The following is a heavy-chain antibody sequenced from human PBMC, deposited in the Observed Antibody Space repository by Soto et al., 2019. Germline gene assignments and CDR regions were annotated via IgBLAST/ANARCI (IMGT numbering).Heavy chain of an antibody. J-gene: IGHJ5*02. CDR1: GFTVSSNY. CDR2: IYSGGST. V-gene: IGHV3-66*01. Sequence: GGSLRLSCAASGFTVSSNYMSWVRQAPGKGLEWVSVIYSGGSTYYADSVKGRFTISRDNSKNTLYLQMNSLRAEDTAVYYCARDRALWFGELSGWFDPWGQGTLVTVSS. CDR3: ARDRALWFGELSGWFDP. D-gene: IGHD3-10*01.